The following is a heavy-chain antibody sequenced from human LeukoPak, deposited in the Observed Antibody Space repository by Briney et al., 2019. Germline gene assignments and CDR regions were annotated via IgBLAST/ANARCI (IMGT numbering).Heavy chain of an antibody. J-gene: IGHJ3*02. Sequence: PGGSLRLSCAASGFTFSSYAMSWVRQAPGKGLEWVSAISGSGGCTYYADSVKGRFTISRDNSKNTLYLQMNSLKTEDTAVYYCTTGPRAFPDIWGQGTMVTVSS. V-gene: IGHV3-23*01. CDR3: TTGPRAFPDI. CDR1: GFTFSSYA. CDR2: ISGSGGCT.